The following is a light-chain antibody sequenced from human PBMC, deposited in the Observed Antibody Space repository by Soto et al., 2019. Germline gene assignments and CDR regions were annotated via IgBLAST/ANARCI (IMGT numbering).Light chain of an antibody. J-gene: IGLJ1*01. CDR3: SSYTNINTRACV. CDR2: EVT. Sequence: QSVLTQPASVSGSPGQSITISCTGTRSDVGSYNFVSWYQQHPGKAPKLIIYEVTDRPSGVSNRFSGSKSGNTASLTISGLQAEDEAEYYCSSYTNINTRACVFGTGTKVTVL. V-gene: IGLV2-14*02. CDR1: RSDVGSYNF.